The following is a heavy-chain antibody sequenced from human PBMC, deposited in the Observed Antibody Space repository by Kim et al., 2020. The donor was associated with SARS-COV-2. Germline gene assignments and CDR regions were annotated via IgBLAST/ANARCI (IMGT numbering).Heavy chain of an antibody. V-gene: IGHV4-39*01. Sequence: SETLSLTCTVSGGSISSSSYYWGWIRQPPGKGLEWIGSIYYSGSTYYNPSLKSRVTISVDTSKNQFSLKLSSVTAADTAVYYCARLADYGDLLHRRRGRYFDLWGRGTLVTVSS. CDR3: ARLADYGDLLHRRRGRYFDL. CDR1: GGSISSSSYY. J-gene: IGHJ2*01. D-gene: IGHD4-17*01. CDR2: IYYSGST.